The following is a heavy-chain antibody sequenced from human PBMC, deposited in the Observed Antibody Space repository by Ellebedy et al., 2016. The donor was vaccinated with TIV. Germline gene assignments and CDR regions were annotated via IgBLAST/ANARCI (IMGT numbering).Heavy chain of an antibody. V-gene: IGHV3-23*01. J-gene: IGHJ4*02. CDR1: GFTFSSYA. CDR3: AKAEGFFVGASDY. D-gene: IGHD1-26*01. Sequence: GESLKISCAASGFTFSSYAMTWIRQAPGKGLEWVSTITDVGGAAYYGDSVKGRFTISRDNSKNTLYLQMNRLRAEDTATYYCAKAEGFFVGASDYWGQGTLVTVSS. CDR2: ITDVGGAA.